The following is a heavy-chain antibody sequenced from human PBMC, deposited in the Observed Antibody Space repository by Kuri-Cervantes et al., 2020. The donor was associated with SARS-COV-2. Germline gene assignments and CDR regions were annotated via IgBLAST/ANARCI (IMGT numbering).Heavy chain of an antibody. CDR1: GLSFRSHA. Sequence: GESLKISCAASGLSFRSHAVHWVRQAPGKGLEWVAVVSYDGNNKYHADSVKGRFTISRDNSNNTLFLEMSSLTAEDTAMYYCARREIAARRLFDYWGQGTLVTVSS. D-gene: IGHD6-6*01. CDR3: ARREIAARRLFDY. J-gene: IGHJ4*02. V-gene: IGHV3-30-3*01. CDR2: VSYDGNNK.